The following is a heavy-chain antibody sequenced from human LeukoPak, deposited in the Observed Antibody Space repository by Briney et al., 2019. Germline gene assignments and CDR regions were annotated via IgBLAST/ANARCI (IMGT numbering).Heavy chain of an antibody. D-gene: IGHD3-10*02. CDR3: AELGITMIGGV. J-gene: IGHJ6*04. Sequence: GGSLRLSCAGSGFTFSSYSMNWVRQAPGKGLEWVSSISSSSSYIYYADSVKGRFTISRDNAKNSLYLQMNSLRAEDTAVYYCAELGITMIGGVWGKGTTVTISS. V-gene: IGHV3-21*01. CDR2: ISSSSSYI. CDR1: GFTFSSYS.